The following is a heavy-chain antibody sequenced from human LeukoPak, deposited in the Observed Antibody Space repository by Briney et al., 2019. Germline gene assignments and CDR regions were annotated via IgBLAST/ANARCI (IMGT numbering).Heavy chain of an antibody. CDR2: IHPGDSDT. J-gene: IGHJ4*02. CDR1: GYSFTSYW. V-gene: IGHV5-51*01. CDR3: ARQRERSAYDDYYFDY. Sequence: GESLKISCEGSGYSFTSYWIGWVRQMPGKGLEWMGIIHPGDSDTRYNPSFQGQVTISADKSITTAYLQWSSLKALDTAMYFCARQRERSAYDDYYFDYWGQGTLVTVSS. D-gene: IGHD5-12*01.